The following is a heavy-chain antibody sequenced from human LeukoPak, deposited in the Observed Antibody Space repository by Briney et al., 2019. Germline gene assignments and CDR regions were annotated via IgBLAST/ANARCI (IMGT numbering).Heavy chain of an antibody. J-gene: IGHJ4*02. CDR3: ARFYRAMGDFAY. CDR1: GGSFSGYY. D-gene: IGHD5-18*01. V-gene: IGHV4-34*01. CDR2: INHSGST. Sequence: PSETLSLTCAVYGGSFSGYYWSWIRQPPGKGLEWIGEINHSGSTNYNPSLKSRVTISVDTSKNQFSLKLSSVTAADTAVYYCARFYRAMGDFAYWGQGTLVTVSS.